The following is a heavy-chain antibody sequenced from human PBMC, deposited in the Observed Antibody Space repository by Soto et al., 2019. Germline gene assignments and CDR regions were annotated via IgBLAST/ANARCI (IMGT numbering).Heavy chain of an antibody. J-gene: IGHJ6*02. CDR3: ARDLRSELEPSYGMDV. CDR2: IYHSGST. V-gene: IGHV4-4*02. Sequence: SEPLSLTGPDPVGYVNSSNCWSWVRQRPGKGLEWIGEIYHSGSTNYNPSLKSRVTISVDKSKNQFSLQLSSVTAADTAVYYCARDLRSELEPSYGMDVWGQGTTVTSP. D-gene: IGHD1-1*01. CDR1: VGYVNSSNC.